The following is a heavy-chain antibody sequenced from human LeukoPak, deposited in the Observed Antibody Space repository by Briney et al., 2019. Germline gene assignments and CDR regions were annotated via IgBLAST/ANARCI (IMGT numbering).Heavy chain of an antibody. Sequence: PGGSLRLSCAASGFTFSSYWMNWVRQAPGKGLEWVANIKPDESEKYYVDSVKGRFTISRDNAKNSLYLQMNSLRAEDTAVHYCARDLASSGWSPGYWGQGTLVTVSS. CDR2: IKPDESEK. V-gene: IGHV3-7*04. CDR3: ARDLASSGWSPGY. J-gene: IGHJ4*02. CDR1: GFTFSSYW. D-gene: IGHD6-19*01.